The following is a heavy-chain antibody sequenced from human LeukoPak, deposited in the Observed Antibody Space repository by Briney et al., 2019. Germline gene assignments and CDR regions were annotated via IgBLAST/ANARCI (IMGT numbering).Heavy chain of an antibody. CDR2: ISYDGSNK. V-gene: IGHV3-30*18. D-gene: IGHD2-21*02. CDR3: AKDEGIACGGDCPFDY. CDR1: GFMFSIYG. J-gene: IGHJ4*02. Sequence: GGSLRLSCAASGFMFSIYGMHWVRQAPGKGLEWVAFISYDGSNKYYEDSVKGRFTISRDNSQRTLYLQMNSLRAEDTAVYYCAKDEGIACGGDCPFDYWGQGTLVTVSS.